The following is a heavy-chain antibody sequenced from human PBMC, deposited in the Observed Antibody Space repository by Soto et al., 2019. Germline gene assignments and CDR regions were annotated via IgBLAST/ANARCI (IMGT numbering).Heavy chain of an antibody. CDR3: ARLGGSYAVPHFDY. Sequence: WTWIRQPPGKGLEWMGYIYYRGTTTNYNPYLKSRVTLSVDTSKNQFSLKLSSVTAADTAVYYCARLGGSYAVPHFDYWGQGTLVTVSS. V-gene: IGHV4-59*08. CDR2: IYYRGTT. D-gene: IGHD1-26*01. J-gene: IGHJ4*02.